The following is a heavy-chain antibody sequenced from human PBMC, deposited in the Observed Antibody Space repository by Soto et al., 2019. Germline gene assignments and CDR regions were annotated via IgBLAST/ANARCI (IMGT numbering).Heavy chain of an antibody. V-gene: IGHV3-23*01. CDR1: GFTFSSFA. CDR3: AKVDSSGYPSGY. Sequence: GGSLRLSCAVSGFTFSSFAMSWVRQAPGKGLEWVSAISGSGGSTYYADSVKGRFTISRDNSKNTLYLQMNSLRAEDTAVYYCAKVDSSGYPSGYWGQGTLVTVSS. J-gene: IGHJ4*02. D-gene: IGHD3-22*01. CDR2: ISGSGGST.